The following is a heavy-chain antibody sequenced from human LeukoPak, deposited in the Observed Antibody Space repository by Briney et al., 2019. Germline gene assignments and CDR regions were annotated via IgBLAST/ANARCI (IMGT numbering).Heavy chain of an antibody. CDR3: ARAYSSSWYSYYYYYMDV. V-gene: IGHV3-30*03. J-gene: IGHJ6*03. Sequence: GGSLRLSCAASGFTFSSYGMHWVRQAPGKGLEWVAVISYDGSNKYYADSVKGRFTISRDNSKNTLYLQMNSLRAEDTAVYYCARAYSSSWYSYYYYYMDVWGKGTTVTVSS. D-gene: IGHD6-13*01. CDR2: ISYDGSNK. CDR1: GFTFSSYG.